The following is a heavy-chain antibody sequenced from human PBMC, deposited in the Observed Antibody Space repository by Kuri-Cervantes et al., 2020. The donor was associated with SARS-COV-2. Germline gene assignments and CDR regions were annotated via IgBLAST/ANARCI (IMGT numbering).Heavy chain of an antibody. Sequence: GGSLRLSCAASGFTFSSYEMNWVRQAPGKGLEWVSYISSSGSTIYYADSVKSRFTISRDNAKNSLYLQMNSLRAEDTAVYYCAIIGTLYNSDAFDIWGQGTMVTVSS. CDR1: GFTFSSYE. J-gene: IGHJ3*02. V-gene: IGHV3-48*03. CDR2: ISSSGSTI. D-gene: IGHD1-1*01. CDR3: AIIGTLYNSDAFDI.